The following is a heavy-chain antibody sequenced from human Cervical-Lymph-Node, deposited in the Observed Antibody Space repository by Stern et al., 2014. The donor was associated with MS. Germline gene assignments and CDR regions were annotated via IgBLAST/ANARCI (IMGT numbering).Heavy chain of an antibody. D-gene: IGHD2-21*02. CDR1: GFTFSRYG. Sequence: VHLVESGGGVVQPGRSLRLSCAASGFTFSRYGMHWVRQAPGKGLEWVEVTSHDESNKFYADSVKGRFTISRDNSKNTIYLQMNSLRAEDTAVYYCANGFCGTDCYYYEYWGQGTLVTVSS. J-gene: IGHJ4*02. CDR2: TSHDESNK. V-gene: IGHV3-30*18. CDR3: ANGFCGTDCYYYEY.